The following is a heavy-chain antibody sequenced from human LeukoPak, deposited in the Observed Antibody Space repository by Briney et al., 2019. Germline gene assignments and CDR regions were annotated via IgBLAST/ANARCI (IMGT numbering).Heavy chain of an antibody. J-gene: IGHJ4*02. V-gene: IGHV3-64*01. D-gene: IGHD2-2*01. CDR1: GFTFSSYA. Sequence: PGGSLRLSCAASGFTFSSYAMHWVRQAPGKGLEYVSAISSNGGSTYYANSVKGRFTISRDNSKNTLYLQMGSLRAEDMAVYYCARARGYCSSTSCQYYFDYWGQGTLVTVSS. CDR2: ISSNGGST. CDR3: ARARGYCSSTSCQYYFDY.